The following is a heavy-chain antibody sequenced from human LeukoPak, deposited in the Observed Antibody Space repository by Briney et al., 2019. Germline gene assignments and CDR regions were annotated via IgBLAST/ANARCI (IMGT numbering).Heavy chain of an antibody. J-gene: IGHJ3*02. Sequence: SETLSLTCAVSGGSISSSNWWSWVRQPPGKGLEWIGEIYHSGSTNYNPSLKSRVTISVDKSKNQFSLKLSSVTAADTALYYCARAVIYFTSGKTHAFDIWGQGTMVTVSS. D-gene: IGHD3-10*01. CDR1: GGSISSSNW. V-gene: IGHV4-4*02. CDR2: IYHSGST. CDR3: ARAVIYFTSGKTHAFDI.